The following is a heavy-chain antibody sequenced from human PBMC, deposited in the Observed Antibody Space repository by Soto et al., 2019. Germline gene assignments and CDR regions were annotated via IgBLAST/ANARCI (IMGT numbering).Heavy chain of an antibody. D-gene: IGHD7-27*01. J-gene: IGHJ4*02. Sequence: EVQLVESGGGLVQPGGSLRLSCAASGFSISSYSMNWVRQAPGKGLEWVSYISSTSRTIYYVDSVKGRFTISRDNAKNSLYLQMNSLRDEDRAVYYRAAELGPFAYWGQGTLVTVSS. CDR1: GFSISSYS. CDR3: AAELGPFAY. V-gene: IGHV3-48*02. CDR2: ISSTSRTI.